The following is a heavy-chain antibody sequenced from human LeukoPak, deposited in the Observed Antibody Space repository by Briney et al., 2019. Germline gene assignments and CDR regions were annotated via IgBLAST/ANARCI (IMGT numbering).Heavy chain of an antibody. D-gene: IGHD2-2*01. CDR3: ARDLVPAAISGDWFDP. CDR2: ISSSSSYI. CDR1: GFTFSSYS. J-gene: IGHJ5*02. V-gene: IGHV3-21*01. Sequence: PGGSLRLSCAASGFTFSSYSMNWVRQAPGKGLEWVSSISSSSSYIYYADSVKGRFTISRDNAKNSLYLQMNSLRAEDTAVYYRARDLVPAAISGDWFDPWGQGTLVTVSS.